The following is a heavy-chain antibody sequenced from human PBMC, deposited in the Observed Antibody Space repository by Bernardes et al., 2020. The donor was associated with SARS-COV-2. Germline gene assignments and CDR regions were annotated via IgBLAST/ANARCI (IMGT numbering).Heavy chain of an antibody. V-gene: IGHV3-30*18. CDR1: GFIFSSYG. Sequence: GGSLRLSRAASGFIFSSYGMHWVRQAPGKGLEWVAVISYDGRNKYCVDSVRGRFTISRDNSKNTLYLQMNSLRAEDTAVYYCAKDLSWGSTVTTTPDYWGQGTLVTVSS. CDR3: AKDLSWGSTVTTTPDY. CDR2: ISYDGRNK. J-gene: IGHJ4*02. D-gene: IGHD4-17*01.